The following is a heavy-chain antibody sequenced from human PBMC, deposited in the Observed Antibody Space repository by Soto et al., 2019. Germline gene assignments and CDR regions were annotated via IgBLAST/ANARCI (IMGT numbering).Heavy chain of an antibody. D-gene: IGHD3-3*01. V-gene: IGHV4-59*01. J-gene: IGHJ5*02. Sequence: SETLSLTCTVSGGSIGSYYWSWIRQPPGKGLEWIGYIYYSGSTNYNPSLKSRVTISVDTSKNQFSLKLSSVTAADTAVYYCARESYYDFWSGYNSLDPWGQGTLVTVSS. CDR3: ARESYYDFWSGYNSLDP. CDR2: IYYSGST. CDR1: GGSIGSYY.